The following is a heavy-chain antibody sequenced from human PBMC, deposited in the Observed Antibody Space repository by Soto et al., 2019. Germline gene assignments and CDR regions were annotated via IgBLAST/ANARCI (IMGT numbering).Heavy chain of an antibody. CDR2: INHSGST. CDR3: ARGIVIDSTTWYGMDV. J-gene: IGHJ6*02. CDR1: GGSFSGYY. D-gene: IGHD1-26*01. V-gene: IGHV4-34*01. Sequence: SETLSLTCAVYGGSFSGYYWSWIRQPPGKGLEWIGEINHSGSTNYNPSLKSRVTISVDTSKNQFSLKLSSVTAADTAAYYCARGIVIDSTTWYGMDVWGQGTTVTVSS.